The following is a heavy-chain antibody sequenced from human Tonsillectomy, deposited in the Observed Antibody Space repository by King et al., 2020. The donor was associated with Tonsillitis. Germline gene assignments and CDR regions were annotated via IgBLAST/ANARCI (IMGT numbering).Heavy chain of an antibody. Sequence: QLVQSGAEVKEPGASVKVSCKASGYTFTSFTIHWVRQAPGQRLEWMGWSNVGNDNTKYSQKFQGRVAITRDTSASTACMELSSLRAEDTAIYYCARGDMAAPYLNYFDSWGQGTLVTVSS. CDR3: ARGDMAAPYLNYFDS. J-gene: IGHJ4*02. CDR1: GYTFTSFT. D-gene: IGHD6-13*01. V-gene: IGHV1-3*01. CDR2: SNVGNDNT.